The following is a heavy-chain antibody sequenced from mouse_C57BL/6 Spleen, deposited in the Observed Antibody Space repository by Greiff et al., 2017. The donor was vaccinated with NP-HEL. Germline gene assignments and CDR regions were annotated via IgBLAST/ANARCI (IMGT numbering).Heavy chain of an antibody. V-gene: IGHV5-6*01. CDR2: ISSGGSYT. J-gene: IGHJ2*01. D-gene: IGHD1-1*01. CDR1: GFTFSSYG. CDR3: ARGAITTVVEGGYYFDY. Sequence: EVMLVESGGDLVKPGGSLKLSCAASGFTFSSYGMSWVRQTPDKRLEWVATISSGGSYTYYPDSVKGRFTISRDTAKNTLYLQLSSLKSEDTAMYYCARGAITTVVEGGYYFDYWGQGTTLTVSS.